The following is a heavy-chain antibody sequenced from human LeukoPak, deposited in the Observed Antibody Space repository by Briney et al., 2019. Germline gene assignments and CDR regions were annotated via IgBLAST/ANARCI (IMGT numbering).Heavy chain of an antibody. CDR3: ARGSSSSPKSFDY. D-gene: IGHD6-6*01. V-gene: IGHV1-69*06. J-gene: IGHJ4*02. CDR2: IIPIFGTA. Sequence: GASVKVSCKASGYTFTGYYMHWVRQAPGQGLEWMGGIIPIFGTANYAQKFQGRVTITADKSTSTAYMELSSLRSEDTAVYYCARGSSSSPKSFDYWGQGTLVTVSS. CDR1: GYTFTGYY.